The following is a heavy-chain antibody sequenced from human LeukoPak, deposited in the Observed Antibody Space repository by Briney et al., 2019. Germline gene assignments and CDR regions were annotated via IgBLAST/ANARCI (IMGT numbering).Heavy chain of an antibody. CDR2: ISGSGGST. Sequence: GGSLRLSCAASGFTFSSYAMSWVRQAPGKGLEWVSAISGSGGSTYYADSVKGRFTTSRDNSKNTLYLQMNSLRAEDTAVYYCAKERGYSYGLGGEFDYWGQGTLVTVSS. CDR1: GFTFSSYA. CDR3: AKERGYSYGLGGEFDY. J-gene: IGHJ4*02. D-gene: IGHD5-18*01. V-gene: IGHV3-23*01.